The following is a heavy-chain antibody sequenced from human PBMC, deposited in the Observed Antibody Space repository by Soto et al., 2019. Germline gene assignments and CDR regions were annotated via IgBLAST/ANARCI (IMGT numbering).Heavy chain of an antibody. Sequence: QVQLVESGGGVVQPGRSLRLSCAASGFTFSSFAMHWVRQAPGKGLEWLAVISSDVVNYYYAESVKGRFTISRDNSKNTLYLQMNSLRNDDTAVYYCAGGGAWTPEGLGYWGQGTLVTVSS. CDR3: AGGGAWTPEGLGY. CDR2: ISSDVVNY. J-gene: IGHJ4*02. CDR1: GFTFSSFA. D-gene: IGHD2-15*01. V-gene: IGHV3-30-3*01.